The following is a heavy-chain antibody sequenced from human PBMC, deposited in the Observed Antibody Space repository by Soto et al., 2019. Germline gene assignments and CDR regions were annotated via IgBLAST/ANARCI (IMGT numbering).Heavy chain of an antibody. CDR1: GGSIIIGGYY. J-gene: IGHJ4*02. D-gene: IGHD2-15*01. V-gene: IGHV4-31*03. CDR2: IYYSGST. Sequence: SEPLSLTCPVSGGSIIIGGYYWSWIRQHPGKGLEWIGYIYYSGSTYYNPSLKSRVTISVDTSKNQFSLKLSSVTAADTAVYYCARYCSGGSCYRPDIPYWGQGTLVTVSS. CDR3: ARYCSGGSCYRPDIPY.